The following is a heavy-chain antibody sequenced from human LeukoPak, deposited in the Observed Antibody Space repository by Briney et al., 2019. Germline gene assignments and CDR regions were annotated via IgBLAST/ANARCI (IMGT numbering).Heavy chain of an antibody. J-gene: IGHJ4*02. CDR2: IKSNTDGGTA. D-gene: IGHD1-1*01. Sequence: GGSRRLAWAASGFTVSNAWMSWVRQAPGKGLEWVGRIKSNTDGGTADYAAPVKVRVTISRDDSKNTLYLQMNSLKTEDTAVYYCTTDPRNGYYFDYWGQGTLATVSS. CDR1: GFTVSNAW. V-gene: IGHV3-15*01. CDR3: TTDPRNGYYFDY.